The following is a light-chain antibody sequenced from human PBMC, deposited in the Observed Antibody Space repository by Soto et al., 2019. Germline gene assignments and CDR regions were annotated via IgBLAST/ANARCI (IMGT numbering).Light chain of an antibody. CDR3: WSYAGSSASV. Sequence: QSVLTQPASVSGSPGQSITISCTGTSSDVGSYNFVSWYQQHPGKAPKLMIYEGSKRPSGVSDRFSGSKSGNTASLTISGLQADDEADYYCWSYAGSSASVFGTGTQLTVL. V-gene: IGLV2-23*01. CDR1: SSDVGSYNF. CDR2: EGS. J-gene: IGLJ7*01.